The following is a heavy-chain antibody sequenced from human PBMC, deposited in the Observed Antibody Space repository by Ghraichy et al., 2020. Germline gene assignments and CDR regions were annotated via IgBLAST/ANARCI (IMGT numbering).Heavy chain of an antibody. Sequence: GGSLRLSCTASGFTFSYSWMSWVRQAPGKGLEWVANIKQDGSEKFYVDSVKGRFTVSRDNAKNSLFLQMNNLRAEDTAVYYCARLRVVDAWGQGTLVTVSS. CDR1: GFTFSYSW. V-gene: IGHV3-7*03. CDR3: ARLRVVDA. CDR2: IKQDGSEK. J-gene: IGHJ5*02.